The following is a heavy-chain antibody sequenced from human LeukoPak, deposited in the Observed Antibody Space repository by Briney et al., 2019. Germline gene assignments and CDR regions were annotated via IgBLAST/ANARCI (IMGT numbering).Heavy chain of an antibody. CDR1: GFTFSSYS. D-gene: IGHD3-10*01. CDR3: ARDFRITMVRGVIP. Sequence: PGGSLRLSCAASGFTFSSYSMKWGRQAPGKGLEWVSSISSSSSDIYYADSLKGRFTISRENAKNSLYLQMNSLGAEDTAVYYCARDFRITMVRGVIPWGQGTLVTVSS. V-gene: IGHV3-21*01. J-gene: IGHJ5*02. CDR2: ISSSSSDI.